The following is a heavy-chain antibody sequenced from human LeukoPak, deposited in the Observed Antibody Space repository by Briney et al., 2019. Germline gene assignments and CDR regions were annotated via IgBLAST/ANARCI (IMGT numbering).Heavy chain of an antibody. D-gene: IGHD3-22*01. CDR3: AKWFTDSVYYFDY. J-gene: IGHJ4*02. Sequence: GGSLRLSCAASGFTFSSYAMSWVRQAPGKGLEWVAVISYDGSNKYYADSVKSRFTISRDKSKNTLYLQMNSLRAEDTAVYYCAKWFTDSVYYFDYWGQGTLVTVSS. V-gene: IGHV3-30*04. CDR1: GFTFSSYA. CDR2: ISYDGSNK.